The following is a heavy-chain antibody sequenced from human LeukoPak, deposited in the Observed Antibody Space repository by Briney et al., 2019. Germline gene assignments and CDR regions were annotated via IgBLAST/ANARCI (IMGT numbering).Heavy chain of an antibody. CDR2: IKSKTDGGTA. V-gene: IGHV3-15*07. CDR1: GLTVTNAW. Sequence: PGGSLRLSCAASGLTVTNAWMNWVRQAPGKGLEWVGRIKSKTDGGTADYAAPVRGRFTISRDDSKNTLYLQMNSLKTEDTAVYYCTTADSSGRFLIDYWGQGTLVTVSS. J-gene: IGHJ4*02. CDR3: TTADSSGRFLIDY. D-gene: IGHD3-22*01.